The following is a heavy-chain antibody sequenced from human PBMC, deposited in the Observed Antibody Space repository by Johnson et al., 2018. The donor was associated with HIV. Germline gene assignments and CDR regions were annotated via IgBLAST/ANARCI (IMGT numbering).Heavy chain of an antibody. CDR1: GFTFSSYA. CDR2: IYNGGAK. J-gene: IGHJ3*02. Sequence: VQLVESGGGLVQPGGSLRLSCAASGFTFSSYAMSWVRQAPGKGLEWVSVIYNGGAKFYADSVKGRFVILRDNSKSTLFLQMNSLRAEDSAAYYCARGGGAYCGGDCLRTFDIWGQGTMVTVSS. V-gene: IGHV3-66*01. D-gene: IGHD2-21*02. CDR3: ARGGGAYCGGDCLRTFDI.